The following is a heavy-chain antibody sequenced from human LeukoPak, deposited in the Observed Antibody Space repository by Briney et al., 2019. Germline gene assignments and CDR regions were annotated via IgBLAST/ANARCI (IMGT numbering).Heavy chain of an antibody. J-gene: IGHJ4*02. V-gene: IGHV1-46*01. Sequence: ASVKVSCKASGYTFTSYYMHWVRQAPGQGLEWMGIINPSGGSTSYAQKFQGRVTMTTDTSTSTAYMELRSLRSDDTAVYYCASGTRLGDFDYWGQGTLVTVSS. CDR1: GYTFTSYY. CDR2: INPSGGST. CDR3: ASGTRLGDFDY. D-gene: IGHD3-10*01.